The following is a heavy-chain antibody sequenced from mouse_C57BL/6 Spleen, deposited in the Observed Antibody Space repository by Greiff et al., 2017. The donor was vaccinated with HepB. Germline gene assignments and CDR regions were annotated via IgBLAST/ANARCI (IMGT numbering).Heavy chain of an antibody. Sequence: EVKLQESGGGLVKPGGSLKLSCAASGFTFSSYAMSWVRQTPEKRLEWVATISDGGSYTYYPDNVKGRFTISRDNAKNNLYLQMSHLKSEDTAMYYWSRDLDYYGSSYGFGNWGQGTTLTVSS. CDR2: ISDGGSYT. CDR3: SRDLDYYGSSYGFGN. J-gene: IGHJ2*01. CDR1: GFTFSSYA. D-gene: IGHD1-1*01. V-gene: IGHV5-4*01.